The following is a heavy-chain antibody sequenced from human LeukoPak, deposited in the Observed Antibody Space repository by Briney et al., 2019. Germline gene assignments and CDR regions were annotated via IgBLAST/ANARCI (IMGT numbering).Heavy chain of an antibody. CDR3: ARHLGSGWYGFDY. CDR2: IPNSGCT. D-gene: IGHD6-19*01. Sequence: SETLSLTCTVCGGSLRSHYWSWIRQPPGEGLEGIGYIPNSGCTTYNPSLKSRGTISVDTSKNQFYLKLRSVTAADTAVYYCARHLGSGWYGFDYWGQGTLVTVSS. J-gene: IGHJ4*02. CDR1: GGSLRSHY. V-gene: IGHV4-59*08.